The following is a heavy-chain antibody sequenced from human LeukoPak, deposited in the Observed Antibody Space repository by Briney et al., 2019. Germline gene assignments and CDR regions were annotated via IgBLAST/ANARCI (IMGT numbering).Heavy chain of an antibody. D-gene: IGHD4-17*01. J-gene: IGHJ4*02. CDR3: AKERQSGDYFTSDY. Sequence: GGSLRLSCAASGFTFSSYSMNWVRQAPGKGLEWVSAISGSSPATYYSGSVKGRFTISRDNSKNTLYLQMNSLRAEDTAIYYCAKERQSGDYFTSDYWGPGTLVTVSS. CDR1: GFTFSSYS. V-gene: IGHV3-23*01. CDR2: ISGSSPAT.